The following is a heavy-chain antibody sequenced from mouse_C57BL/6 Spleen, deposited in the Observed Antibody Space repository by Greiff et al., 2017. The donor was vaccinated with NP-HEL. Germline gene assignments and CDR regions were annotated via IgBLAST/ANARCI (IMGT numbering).Heavy chain of an antibody. V-gene: IGHV1-59*01. CDR2: IDPSDSYT. CDR3: ARSHYYGSSYGAMDY. Sequence: QVQLQQPGAELVRPGTSVKLSCKASGYTFTSYWMHWVKQRPGQGLEWIGVIDPSDSYTNYNQKFKGKATLTVDTSSSTAYMQLSSLTSEDSAVYYCARSHYYGSSYGAMDYWGQGTSVTVSS. J-gene: IGHJ4*01. D-gene: IGHD1-1*01. CDR1: GYTFTSYW.